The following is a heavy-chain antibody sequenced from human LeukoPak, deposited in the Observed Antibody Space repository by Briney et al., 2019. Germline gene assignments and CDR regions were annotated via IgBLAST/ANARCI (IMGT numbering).Heavy chain of an antibody. CDR2: MNQDGSEK. CDR1: GFTFSDSW. D-gene: IGHD3-3*01. Sequence: PGGSLRLSCAASGFTFSDSWTSWVRQAPGKGLEWVANMNQDGSEKDYVDSVKGRFTISRDNARNSLYLQMGSLRAEDTAVYYCANYTHWVAGDVWGQGTTVTVSS. V-gene: IGHV3-7*01. J-gene: IGHJ6*02. CDR3: ANYTHWVAGDV.